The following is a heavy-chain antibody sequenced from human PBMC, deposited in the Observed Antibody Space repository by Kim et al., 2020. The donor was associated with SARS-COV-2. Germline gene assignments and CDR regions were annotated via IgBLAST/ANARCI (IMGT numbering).Heavy chain of an antibody. J-gene: IGHJ4*02. CDR3: ARDTGDSGTFDY. D-gene: IGHD2-21*02. Sequence: NYAQKLQGRVTMTTDTSTSTAYMELRSLRSDDTAVYYCARDTGDSGTFDYWGQGTLVTVSS. V-gene: IGHV1-18*01.